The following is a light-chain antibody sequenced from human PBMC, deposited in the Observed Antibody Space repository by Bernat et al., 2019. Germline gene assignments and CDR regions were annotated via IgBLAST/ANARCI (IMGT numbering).Light chain of an antibody. CDR3: QQSYSTEWT. CDR1: QIIATY. J-gene: IGKJ1*01. V-gene: IGKV1-39*01. Sequence: DIQMTQSPSSLSASVGDRVTITCRTSQIIATYLNWYQQTPGRAPRLLIYDVSNLQSGVPSRFSGSGSGTDFTLTISCLQPEDFASYYCQQSYSTEWTFGQGTKVEVK. CDR2: DVS.